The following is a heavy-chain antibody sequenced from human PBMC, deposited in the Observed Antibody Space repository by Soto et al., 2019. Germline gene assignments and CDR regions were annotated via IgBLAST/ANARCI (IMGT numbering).Heavy chain of an antibody. CDR3: AKDDQWAVVVAVPDAFDI. Sequence: EVQLLESGGGLVQPGGSLRLSCAASGFTFSSYAMSWVRQGPGKGLEWASTISGSGGTTYYADSVKGRFTISRDNSENTLSLQMNSLRAADTALSYCAKDDQWAVVVAVPDAFDIWGQGTSVTVSS. CDR1: GFTFSSYA. D-gene: IGHD2-15*01. V-gene: IGHV3-23*01. CDR2: ISGSGGTT. J-gene: IGHJ3*02.